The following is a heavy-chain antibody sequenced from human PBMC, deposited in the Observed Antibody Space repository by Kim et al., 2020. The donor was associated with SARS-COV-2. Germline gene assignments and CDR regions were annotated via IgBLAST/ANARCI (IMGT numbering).Heavy chain of an antibody. CDR2: IFGSGSGT. J-gene: IGHJ2*01. CDR3: ARPLHVPAVTFYWYFDF. Sequence: GGSLRLSCAASGFTFRHSAMSWVRQAPGKGLEWVAGIFGSGSGTYYADSVKGRFSISRDNSQSTLFXQMDNLRAEDTAVYYCARPLHVPAVTFYWYFDFWGRGXLVTVS. D-gene: IGHD2-21*02. CDR1: GFTFRHSA. V-gene: IGHV3-23*01.